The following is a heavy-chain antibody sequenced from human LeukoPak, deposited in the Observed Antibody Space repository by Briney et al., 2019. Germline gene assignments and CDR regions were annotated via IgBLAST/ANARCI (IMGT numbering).Heavy chain of an antibody. Sequence: SETLSLTCTVSGGSISSGDYYWSWIRQPPGKGLEWIGYIYYSGSTYYNPSLKSRVTISVDTSKNQFSLKLSSVTAADTAVYYCARQVVVVPAAKGLYYDFWSGLPVYWFDPWGQGTLVTVSS. J-gene: IGHJ5*02. CDR3: ARQVVVVPAAKGLYYDFWSGLPVYWFDP. CDR2: IYYSGST. D-gene: IGHD2-2*01. CDR1: GGSISSGDYY. V-gene: IGHV4-30-4*08.